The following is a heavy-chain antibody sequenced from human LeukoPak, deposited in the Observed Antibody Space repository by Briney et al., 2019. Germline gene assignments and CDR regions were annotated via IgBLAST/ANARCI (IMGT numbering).Heavy chain of an antibody. Sequence: GGSLRLSCAASGFTFSSYAMGWVRQAPGKGLEWVSAISGSGGSTYYADSVKGRFTISRDNSKNTLYLQMNSLRAEDTAVYYCAKVVYSSGWYGYFQHWGQGTLVTVSS. CDR3: AKVVYSSGWYGYFQH. J-gene: IGHJ1*01. CDR2: ISGSGGST. CDR1: GFTFSSYA. V-gene: IGHV3-23*01. D-gene: IGHD6-19*01.